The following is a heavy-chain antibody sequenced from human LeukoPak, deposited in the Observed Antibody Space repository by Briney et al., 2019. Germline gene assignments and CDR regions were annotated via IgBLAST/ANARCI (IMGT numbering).Heavy chain of an antibody. CDR3: ARDFNGDFSFDY. CDR2: IYYSGST. V-gene: IGHV4-59*01. D-gene: IGHD3/OR15-3a*01. J-gene: IGHJ4*02. Sequence: SETLSLTCTVSGGSISSYYWNWIRQPPGKGLEWIGYIYYSGSTNYNPSLKSRVTISVDTSKNQFSLKLSSVTAADTAVYYCARDFNGDFSFDYWGQGTLVTVSS. CDR1: GGSISSYY.